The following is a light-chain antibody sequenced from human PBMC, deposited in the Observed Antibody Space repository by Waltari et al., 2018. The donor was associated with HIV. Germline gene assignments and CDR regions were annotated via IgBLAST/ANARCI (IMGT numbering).Light chain of an antibody. CDR3: NSRDTTGHWF. Sequence: SSELAQDPAVSVALGQTVRITCKGDSVRTYYASWYQQKPGQAPVLVFYGKNNRPSGIPDRFSGSSSGDTASLTITGAQAEDEADYYCNSRDTTGHWFFGGGTKVTVL. J-gene: IGLJ3*02. V-gene: IGLV3-19*01. CDR2: GKN. CDR1: SVRTYY.